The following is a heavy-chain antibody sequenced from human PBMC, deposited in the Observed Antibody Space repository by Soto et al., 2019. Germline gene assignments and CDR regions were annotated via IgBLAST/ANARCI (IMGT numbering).Heavy chain of an antibody. J-gene: IGHJ5*02. Sequence: QVQLVQSGGEVKRPGASVKVACKTSCYTCSNYGITWVRQAPGQPLEWLVWISLYSDGANYAQKFQGRVSMTTDTSTTTAYMELRSLRSDDTAVYYCARVVPGAEAWFGPWGQGTLVTVSS. CDR3: ARVVPGAEAWFGP. CDR2: ISLYSDGA. D-gene: IGHD2-2*01. CDR1: CYTCSNYG. V-gene: IGHV1-18*01.